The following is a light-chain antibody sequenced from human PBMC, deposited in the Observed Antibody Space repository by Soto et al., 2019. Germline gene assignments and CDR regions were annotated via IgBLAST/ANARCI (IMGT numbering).Light chain of an antibody. Sequence: EIVLTQYPCTLPLPPGQRATVSCRASQSISNYLAWYQQKPGQAPRLLIYGASNRATGTPARFSGRGSGTDFTLTISSLETEDSAVYYCQHRNSWPPGATFGQGTRLEIK. CDR3: QHRNSWPPGAT. J-gene: IGKJ5*01. V-gene: IGKV3-11*01. CDR2: GAS. CDR1: QSISNY.